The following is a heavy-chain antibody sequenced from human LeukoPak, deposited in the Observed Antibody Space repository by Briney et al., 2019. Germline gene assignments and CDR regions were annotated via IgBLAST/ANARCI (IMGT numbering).Heavy chain of an antibody. CDR3: ARVAEWQHLGPNWFDP. Sequence: PSETLSLTCAVSGYSISSGYYWSWIRQPAGKGLEWIGRIYTSGSTNYNPSLKSRVTMSVDTSKNQFSLKLSSVTAADTAVYYCARVAEWQHLGPNWFDPWGQGTLVTVSS. D-gene: IGHD6-13*01. CDR1: GYSISSGYY. J-gene: IGHJ5*02. CDR2: IYTSGST. V-gene: IGHV4-4*07.